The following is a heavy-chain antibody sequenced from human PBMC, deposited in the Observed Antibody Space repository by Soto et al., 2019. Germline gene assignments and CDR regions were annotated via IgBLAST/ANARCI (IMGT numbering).Heavy chain of an antibody. D-gene: IGHD3-16*01. V-gene: IGHV4-59*01. CDR2: IYYSGST. CDR1: GGSISSYY. J-gene: IGHJ4*02. Sequence: PSETLSLTCTVSGGSISSYYWNWIRQPPGKGLEWIGYIYYSGSTNYNPSLKSRVTISVDTSKNQFSLKLSSVTAADTAVYYCARGGDRFDYWGQGTPVTVSS. CDR3: ARGGDRFDY.